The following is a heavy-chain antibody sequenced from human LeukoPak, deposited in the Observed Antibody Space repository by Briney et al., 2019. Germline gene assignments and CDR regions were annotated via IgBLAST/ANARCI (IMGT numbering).Heavy chain of an antibody. CDR3: ARGLQSSSWFDFDY. J-gene: IGHJ4*02. CDR1: GFTFSSYS. D-gene: IGHD6-13*01. Sequence: PGGSLRLSCAASGFTFSSYSMNWVRQAPGKGLEWVSSISSASTYIYYAASVKGRFTISRDNAKNSLYLRMNSLTAEDTAAYYCARGLQSSSWFDFDYWGQGALVTVSS. CDR2: ISSASTYI. V-gene: IGHV3-21*01.